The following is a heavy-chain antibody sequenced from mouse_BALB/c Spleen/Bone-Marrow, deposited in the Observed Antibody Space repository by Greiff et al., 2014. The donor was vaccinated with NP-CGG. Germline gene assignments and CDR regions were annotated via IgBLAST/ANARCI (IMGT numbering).Heavy chain of an antibody. CDR3: ARARHYDF. Sequence: VHVKQSGPELVKPGASVKISCKTSGYTFTDYTLHWVKQSHGKSLEWIGGVNPNSGGTSYNQKFKGKATLNLDKSSTTAYMELRSLTSDDSAVYYCARARHYDFWGQGTTLTVSS. V-gene: IGHV1-18*01. CDR1: GYTFTDYT. J-gene: IGHJ2*01. CDR2: VNPNSGGT.